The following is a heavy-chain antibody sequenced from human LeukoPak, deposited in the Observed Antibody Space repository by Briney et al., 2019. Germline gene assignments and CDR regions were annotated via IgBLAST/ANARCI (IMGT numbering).Heavy chain of an antibody. CDR1: GYTFTSYA. J-gene: IGHJ5*02. Sequence: ASVKVSCKASGYTFTSYAMHWVRQAPGQRLEWMGWINAGNGNTKYSQKFQGRVTITRDTSASTAYMELSSLRSEDTAVYYCARDFYYDSSGYYSSEGWFDPWGQGTLSPSPQ. CDR3: ARDFYYDSSGYYSSEGWFDP. D-gene: IGHD3-22*01. V-gene: IGHV1-3*01. CDR2: INAGNGNT.